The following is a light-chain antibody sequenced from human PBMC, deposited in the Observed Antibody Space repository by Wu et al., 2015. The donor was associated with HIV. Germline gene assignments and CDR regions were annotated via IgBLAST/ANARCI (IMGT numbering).Light chain of an antibody. CDR3: QQRSTWPLT. CDR1: QSISTN. CDR2: GAS. V-gene: IGKV3-15*01. J-gene: IGKJ5*01. Sequence: EIVMTQSPATLSMSPGERATLSCRASQSISTNNLAWYQQKPGQAPRLLISGASTRATGIPARFSGSGSGTEFTLTISSLQSEDFALYYCQQRSTWPLTFGQGHDWRL.